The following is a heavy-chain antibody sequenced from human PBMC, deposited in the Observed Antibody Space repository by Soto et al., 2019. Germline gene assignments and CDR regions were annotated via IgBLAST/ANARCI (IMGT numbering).Heavy chain of an antibody. CDR1: GGSIHHYY. D-gene: IGHD1-26*01. J-gene: IGHJ4*02. CDR3: ARLGGSYAVPHFDY. CDR2: IYYSGTTT. V-gene: IGHV4-59*08. Sequence: QVQLQESGPGLVRPSETLSLTCTVSGGSIHHYYWTWIRQPPGKGLEWMGYIYYSGTTTNYNPSLKSRVPLSVDTSKNQFSLKLSSVTAPDTAVYYCARLGGSYAVPHFDYWGQGTLVTVSS.